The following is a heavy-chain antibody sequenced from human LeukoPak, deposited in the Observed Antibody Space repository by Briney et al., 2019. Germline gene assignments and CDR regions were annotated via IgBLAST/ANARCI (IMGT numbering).Heavy chain of an antibody. J-gene: IGHJ4*02. V-gene: IGHV4-31*01. CDR1: GVSISSGGYY. D-gene: IGHD4-11*01. Sequence: SETLSLTCTVSGVSISSGGYYWSWIRQHPGKGLEWIGYIYYSGSTYYNPSLKSPLTISLDTSSNQFSLKLNSVPAADTAVYYCARGPVRDYSNYWGQGTLVTVSS. CDR2: IYYSGST. CDR3: ARGPVRDYSNY.